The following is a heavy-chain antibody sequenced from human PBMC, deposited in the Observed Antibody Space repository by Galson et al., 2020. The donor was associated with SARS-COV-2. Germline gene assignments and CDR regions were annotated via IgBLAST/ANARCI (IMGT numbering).Heavy chain of an antibody. Sequence: SEILSLTCAVYGGSFSGYYWSWIRQPPWKGLEWIGEINHSGSTNYNPSLKSRVTISVDTSKNQFSLKMSSVTAADTAVYYCARGPIVVVITHVGDAFDIWGQGTMVTGSS. J-gene: IGHJ3*02. CDR3: ARGPIVVVITHVGDAFDI. CDR2: INHSGST. D-gene: IGHD3-22*01. V-gene: IGHV4-34*01. CDR1: GGSFSGYY.